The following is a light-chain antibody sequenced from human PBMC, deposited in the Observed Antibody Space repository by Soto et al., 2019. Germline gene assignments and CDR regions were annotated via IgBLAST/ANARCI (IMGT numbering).Light chain of an antibody. J-gene: IGLJ2*01. CDR1: SSNIGAGYD. V-gene: IGLV1-40*01. Sequence: QLVLTQLPSVSGAPGQRVTISCTGSSSNIGAGYDVHWYQQLPGTAPKLLTYSNINRPSGVPDRFSDSKSDTSASLAITGLQAEDEADYYCQSYDSSLTDVVFGGGTKLTVL. CDR2: SNI. CDR3: QSYDSSLTDVV.